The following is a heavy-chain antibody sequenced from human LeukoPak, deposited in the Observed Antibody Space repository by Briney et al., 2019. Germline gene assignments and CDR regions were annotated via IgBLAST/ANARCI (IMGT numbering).Heavy chain of an antibody. CDR1: GYSFTSYW. J-gene: IGHJ5*02. V-gene: IGHV5-51*01. CDR2: IYPGDSDT. Sequence: LGESLKISCKGSGYSFTSYWIGWVRPMPGKGLEWMGIIYPGDSDTRYSPSFQGQVTISADKSISTAYLQWSSLKASDTAMYYCARLDILTGYDWFDPWGQGTLVTVSS. CDR3: ARLDILTGYDWFDP. D-gene: IGHD3-9*01.